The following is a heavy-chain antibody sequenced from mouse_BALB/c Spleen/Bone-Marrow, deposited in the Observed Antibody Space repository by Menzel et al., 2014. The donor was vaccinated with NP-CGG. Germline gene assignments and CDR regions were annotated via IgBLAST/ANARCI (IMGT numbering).Heavy chain of an antibody. CDR1: GYAFSSYW. CDR2: IYPGDGDT. J-gene: IGHJ4*01. Sequence: VQLQQSGAELVRPGSSVKISCKASGYAFSSYWMNWVKQRPGQGLEWIGQIYPGDGDTNYNGKFKGKATLTADKSSSTAYMQLSSLTPEDSAVYFCARSDYYAMDYWGQGTSVTVSS. CDR3: ARSDYYAMDY. V-gene: IGHV1-80*01.